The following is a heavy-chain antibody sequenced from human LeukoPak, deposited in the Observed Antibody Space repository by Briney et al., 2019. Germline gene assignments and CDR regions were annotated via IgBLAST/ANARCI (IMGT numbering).Heavy chain of an antibody. CDR2: ISAYNGNT. D-gene: IGHD1-26*01. V-gene: IGHV1-18*01. CDR1: GYTFTSYG. Sequence: ASVKVSCKASGYTFTSYGISWVRQAPGQGLEWMGWISAYNGNTNYAQKPQGRVTMTTDTSTSTAYMELRSLRSDDTAAYYCARDPWPKWELVRDGAFDIWGQGTMVTVSS. CDR3: ARDPWPKWELVRDGAFDI. J-gene: IGHJ3*02.